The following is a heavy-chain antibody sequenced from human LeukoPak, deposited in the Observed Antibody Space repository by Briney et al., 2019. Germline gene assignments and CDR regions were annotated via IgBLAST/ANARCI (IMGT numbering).Heavy chain of an antibody. V-gene: IGHV3-21*01. D-gene: IGHD2-2*01. CDR2: ISSSSSYI. CDR1: GFTFSSYS. J-gene: IGHJ4*02. CDR3: ARMQRDIVVVPAAMEGTDVDY. Sequence: KPGGSLRLSCAASGFTFSSYSMNWVRQAPGKGLEWVSSISSSSSYIYYADSVKGRFTISRDNAKNSLYLQMNSLRAEDTAVYYCARMQRDIVVVPAAMEGTDVDYWGQGTLVTVSS.